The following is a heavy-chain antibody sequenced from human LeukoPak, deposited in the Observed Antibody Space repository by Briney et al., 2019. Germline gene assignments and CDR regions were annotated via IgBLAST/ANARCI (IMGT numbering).Heavy chain of an antibody. J-gene: IGHJ4*02. Sequence: GGSLRLSCAASGFTFSNYPMDWVRQAPGKGVEWGSYISSSSTYIYYADSVKGRFTISRENAKNPLYLQMNSLRAEDTAVYYCARDMTTARFDNWGQGPLVTVSS. D-gene: IGHD4-17*01. CDR3: ARDMTTARFDN. CDR1: GFTFSNYP. V-gene: IGHV3-21*01. CDR2: ISSSSTYI.